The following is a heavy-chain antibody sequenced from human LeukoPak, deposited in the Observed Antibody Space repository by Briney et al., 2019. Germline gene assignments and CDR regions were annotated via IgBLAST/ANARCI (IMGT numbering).Heavy chain of an antibody. Sequence: GGSLRLSCAASGFTFSSYSMNWVRQAPGKGLEWVSSISSSSSYIYYADSVKGRFTISRDNAKNSLYLQMNSLRGEDTAVYYCARDRDSSSWYEVSWDYWGQGTLVTVSS. CDR2: ISSSSSYI. CDR1: GFTFSSYS. D-gene: IGHD6-13*01. CDR3: ARDRDSSSWYEVSWDY. V-gene: IGHV3-21*01. J-gene: IGHJ4*02.